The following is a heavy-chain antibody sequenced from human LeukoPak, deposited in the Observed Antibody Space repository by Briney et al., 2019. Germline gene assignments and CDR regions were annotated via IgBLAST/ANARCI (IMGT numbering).Heavy chain of an antibody. Sequence: GGSLRLSCAASGFTFSSYWMHWVRQAPGKGLVWVSRINSDGRITSYADSVKGRFTISRDNAKNTLYLQMNSLRAEDTAVYYCARVNGGKNNGYGDYGWFDPWGQGTLVTVSS. D-gene: IGHD4-17*01. J-gene: IGHJ5*02. CDR1: GFTFSSYW. CDR3: ARVNGGKNNGYGDYGWFDP. CDR2: INSDGRIT. V-gene: IGHV3-74*01.